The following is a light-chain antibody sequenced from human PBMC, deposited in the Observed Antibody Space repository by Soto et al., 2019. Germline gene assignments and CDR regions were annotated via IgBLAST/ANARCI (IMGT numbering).Light chain of an antibody. CDR3: QQYHSYPWT. CDR1: QSISSF. CDR2: KAS. J-gene: IGKJ1*01. V-gene: IGKV1-5*03. Sequence: DIQMTQSPSTLSASVGDIVTFTCRASQSISSFLAWYQQKPGKAPKLLIYKASTLESGVPSRFSGRGSATEFTLTISSLQPDDFAAYYCQQYHSYPWTFGQGTRVEIK.